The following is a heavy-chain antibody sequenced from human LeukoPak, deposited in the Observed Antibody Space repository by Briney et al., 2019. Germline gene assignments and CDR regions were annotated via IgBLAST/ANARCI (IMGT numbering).Heavy chain of an antibody. V-gene: IGHV3-23*01. CDR3: AKGRDGYNFPGLDWFDP. Sequence: GGSLRLSCAASGFTFSSYPVSWVRQAPGRGLEWVSAISGNGGTANYADSAKGRFTISRDNSKNTLYLQMNTLRAEDTAVYYCAKGRDGYNFPGLDWFDPWGQGTLVTVSS. D-gene: IGHD5-24*01. CDR2: ISGNGGTA. J-gene: IGHJ5*02. CDR1: GFTFSSYP.